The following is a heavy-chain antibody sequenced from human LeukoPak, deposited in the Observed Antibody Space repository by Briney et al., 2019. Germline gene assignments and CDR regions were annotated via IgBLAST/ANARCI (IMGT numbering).Heavy chain of an antibody. D-gene: IGHD2-21*02. CDR2: ISYDGNNK. J-gene: IGHJ4*02. CDR1: GFPFSSYG. Sequence: GGSLRLSCAASGFPFSSYGIHWVRQAPGKGLEWVALISYDGNNKDYADSVKGRFTISRDNSKNTLYLQMNSLRAEDTAVYYCAKEKFVTADRYFDYWGQGTLVTVSS. V-gene: IGHV3-30*18. CDR3: AKEKFVTADRYFDY.